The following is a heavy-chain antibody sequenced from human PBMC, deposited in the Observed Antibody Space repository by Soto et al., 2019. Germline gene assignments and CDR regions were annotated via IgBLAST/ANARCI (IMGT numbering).Heavy chain of an antibody. CDR3: ARVGSSGCCGIDV. D-gene: IGHD6-19*01. V-gene: IGHV4-34*01. CDR1: GGSFSGYY. Sequence: PSETLSLTCAVYGGSFSGYYWSWIRQPPGKGLEWIGEINHSGSTNYNPSLKSRVTISVDTSKNQFSLKLSSVTAADTAVYYCARVGSSGCCGIDVWGQGTTVTVSS. CDR2: INHSGST. J-gene: IGHJ6*02.